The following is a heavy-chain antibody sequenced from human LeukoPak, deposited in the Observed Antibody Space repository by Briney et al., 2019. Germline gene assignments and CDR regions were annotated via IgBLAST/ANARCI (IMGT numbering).Heavy chain of an antibody. CDR2: IYTSGST. J-gene: IGHJ4*02. V-gene: IGHV4-61*02. Sequence: SETLSLTCTVSGGSISSGSYYWSWIRQPAGKGLEWIGRIYTSGSTNYNPSLKSRVTISVDTSKNQFSLKLSSVTAADTAVYYCARAGVVGAIYYFDYWGQGTLVTVSS. CDR1: GGSISSGSYY. D-gene: IGHD1-26*01. CDR3: ARAGVVGAIYYFDY.